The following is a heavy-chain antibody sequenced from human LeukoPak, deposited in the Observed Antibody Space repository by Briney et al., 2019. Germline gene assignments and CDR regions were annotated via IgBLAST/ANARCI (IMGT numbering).Heavy chain of an antibody. V-gene: IGHV3-23*01. CDR1: GFTFSSYA. Sequence: GGSLRLSCAASGFTFSSYAMSWVRQAPGKGLEWVSAISGSGGSTYYADSVKGRFTISRDNSKNTLYLQMNSLRAEDTAVYYCAKTWYYDFWSGYSFDYWGQGTLVTVSS. D-gene: IGHD3-3*01. CDR2: ISGSGGST. CDR3: AKTWYYDFWSGYSFDY. J-gene: IGHJ4*02.